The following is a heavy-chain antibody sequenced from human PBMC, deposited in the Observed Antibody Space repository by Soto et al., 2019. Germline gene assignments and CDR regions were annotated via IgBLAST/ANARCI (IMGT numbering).Heavy chain of an antibody. CDR1: GYTFGNND. CDR2: MNPNSGNT. CDR3: ARMATSGTLNWFDP. J-gene: IGHJ5*02. Sequence: ASVEVSCKASGYTFGNNDISWERQATGQGLEWMGWMNPNSGNTGYAHKCQGRVSMTRNTCITTAYLELSSLRSDDTAIYYCARMATSGTLNWFDPWGQGTLVPVSS. V-gene: IGHV1-8*01.